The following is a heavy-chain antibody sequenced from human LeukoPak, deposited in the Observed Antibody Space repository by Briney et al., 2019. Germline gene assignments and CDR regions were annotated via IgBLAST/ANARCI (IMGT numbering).Heavy chain of an antibody. CDR2: INHSGST. Sequence: PSETLSLTCAVYGGSFSGYYWSWIRQPPGKGLEWIGEINHSGSTNYNPSLKSRVTISVDTSKNQFSLKLSSVTAADTAVYYCARGFYGSGSKDPPTFDYWGQGTLVTVSS. D-gene: IGHD3-10*01. CDR1: GGSFSGYY. V-gene: IGHV4-34*01. CDR3: ARGFYGSGSKDPPTFDY. J-gene: IGHJ4*02.